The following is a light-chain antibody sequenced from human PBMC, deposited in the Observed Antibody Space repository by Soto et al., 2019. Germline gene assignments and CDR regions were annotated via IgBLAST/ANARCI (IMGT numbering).Light chain of an antibody. CDR3: LQYDTSPRYT. Sequence: VLTQSPGTLSLSPGERATLSCRASQRVTSSYFAWYQQKPGQAPRLLIYGASTRATGVPDRFSDSGSGTEFTLTITGLEPEDSGLYYCLQYDTSPRYTFGQGTKLEIK. J-gene: IGKJ2*01. CDR1: QRVTSSY. CDR2: GAS. V-gene: IGKV3-20*01.